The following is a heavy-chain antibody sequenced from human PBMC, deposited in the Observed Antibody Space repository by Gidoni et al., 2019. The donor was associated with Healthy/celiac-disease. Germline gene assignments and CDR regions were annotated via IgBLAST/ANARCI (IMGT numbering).Heavy chain of an antibody. J-gene: IGHJ6*02. CDR3: ARVGSGSGSYYYYYGMDV. V-gene: IGHV3-7*03. D-gene: IGHD3-10*01. Sequence: EVQLVESGGGLVQPGGSLRLSCAASGFTFSSSWMSWVRQASGEGWGGVANKKKDGSEKYYVDAVKGRFTISRDNAKNSLYLQMNSLRAEDTAVYYCARVGSGSGSYYYYYGMDVWGQGTTVTVSS. CDR2: KKKDGSEK. CDR1: GFTFSSSW.